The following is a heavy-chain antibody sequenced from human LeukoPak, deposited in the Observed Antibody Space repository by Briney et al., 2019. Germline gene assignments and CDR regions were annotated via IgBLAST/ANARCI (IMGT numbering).Heavy chain of an antibody. V-gene: IGHV3-33*06. CDR1: GFTFSNSA. J-gene: IGHJ4*02. CDR2: TWFDGSSE. CDR3: AKDSGTTGIQRPFDY. Sequence: GGSLRLSCTTSGFTFSNSAMHWVRQTPGKGLEWVALTWFDGSSEYYADPVKGRFTISRDNSKNTLHLQMSSLRAEDTAVYFCAKDSGTTGIQRPFDYWGQGTLVTVSS. D-gene: IGHD1-1*01.